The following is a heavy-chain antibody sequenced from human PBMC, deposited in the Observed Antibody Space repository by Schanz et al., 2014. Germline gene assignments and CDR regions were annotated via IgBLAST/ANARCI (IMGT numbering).Heavy chain of an antibody. Sequence: QVQLVQSGAEVKKPGASVKVSCKASGYSFTNYGISWVRQAPGQGLEWMGWVSAYNGNTNYAQKFQGRVTMTTDTSTTTADMELRSLRSDDTAVYYCARARNALRFFDWLFNDYWGQGTLVTVSS. CDR2: VSAYNGNT. J-gene: IGHJ4*02. V-gene: IGHV1-18*04. D-gene: IGHD3-9*01. CDR1: GYSFTNYG. CDR3: ARARNALRFFDWLFNDY.